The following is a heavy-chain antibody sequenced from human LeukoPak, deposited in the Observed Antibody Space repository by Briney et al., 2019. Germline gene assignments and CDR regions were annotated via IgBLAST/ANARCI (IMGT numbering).Heavy chain of an antibody. D-gene: IGHD3-9*01. CDR1: GFTVSSYG. V-gene: IGHV3-23*01. CDR3: ARDILTGYSPLDY. CDR2: ISGSGGST. Sequence: PGGSLRLSCAASGFTVSSYGMSWVRQAPGKGLEWVSAISGSGGSTYYADSVKGRFTISRDKSKNTLYLQMNSLRAEDTAVYYCARDILTGYSPLDYWGQGTLVTVSS. J-gene: IGHJ4*02.